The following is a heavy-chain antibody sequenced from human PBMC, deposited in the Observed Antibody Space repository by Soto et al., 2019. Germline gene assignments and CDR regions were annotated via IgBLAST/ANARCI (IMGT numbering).Heavy chain of an antibody. J-gene: IGHJ6*02. CDR3: ARVGFYCGGDCHYYGMDV. V-gene: IGHV4-31*02. CDR2: IYYSGST. Sequence: SWIRQHPGKGLEWIGYIYYSGSTYYNPSLKSRVTISVDTSKNQCSLKLSSVTAADTAVYYCARVGFYCGGDCHYYGMDVWGQGTTVTVSS. D-gene: IGHD2-21*02.